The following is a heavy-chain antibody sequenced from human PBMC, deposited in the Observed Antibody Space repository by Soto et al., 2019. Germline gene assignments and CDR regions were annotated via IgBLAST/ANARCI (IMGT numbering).Heavy chain of an antibody. CDR2: ISAYNGNT. Sequence: VASVKVSCKASGYTFTSYCISWVRQAPGQGLEWMGWISAYNGNTNYAQKLQGRVTMTTDTSTSTAYMELRSLRSDDTAVYYCARDYNYDYVWGSYRFYYYGMDVWGQGTTVTVSS. V-gene: IGHV1-18*01. J-gene: IGHJ6*02. CDR3: ARDYNYDYVWGSYRFYYYGMDV. D-gene: IGHD3-16*02. CDR1: GYTFTSYC.